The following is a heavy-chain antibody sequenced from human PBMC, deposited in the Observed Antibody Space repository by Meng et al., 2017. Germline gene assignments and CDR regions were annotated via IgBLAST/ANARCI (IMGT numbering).Heavy chain of an antibody. D-gene: IGHD2-21*02. CDR3: AREGPCGGDCSGFDY. V-gene: IGHV1-69*01. CDR2: IIPIFGTA. Sequence: QVQLWQVGAEVTKPGSSVKVSCKASGGTFSSYAISWVRQAPGQGLEWMGGIIPIFGTANYAQKFQGRVTITADESTSTAYMELSSLRSEDTAVYYCAREGPCGGDCSGFDYWGQGTLVTVSS. CDR1: GGTFSSYA. J-gene: IGHJ4*02.